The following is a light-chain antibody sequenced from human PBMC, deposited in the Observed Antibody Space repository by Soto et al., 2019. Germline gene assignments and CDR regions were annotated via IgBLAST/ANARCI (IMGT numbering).Light chain of an antibody. J-gene: IGKJ4*01. CDR2: AAS. CDR3: QQLNYYPLT. Sequence: DIQLTQSPSFLSASVGDRVTIACRSSQGISNFLAWYQQKAGKAPKLLIYAASTLQSGVPSRFSGSGSGTEFTLTITSVQPEDFATYYCQQLNYYPLTFGGGTKVDIK. V-gene: IGKV1-9*01. CDR1: QGISNF.